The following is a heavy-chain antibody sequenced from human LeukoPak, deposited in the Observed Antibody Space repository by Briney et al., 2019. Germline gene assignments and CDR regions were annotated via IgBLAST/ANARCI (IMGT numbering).Heavy chain of an antibody. CDR1: GYTLSHAW. CDR3: TSRSHMFGGAFDI. V-gene: IGHV3-15*01. Sequence: GGSLRLFCGASGYTLSHAWMSWVRRAPERGLECVVRIKSKTDGGTTDYAAPVKGRFTISRHDSKNTLSLQMNSLKTEDTAVYYCTSRSHMFGGAFDIWGQGTMVTVSS. CDR2: IKSKTDGGTT. D-gene: IGHD3-16*01. J-gene: IGHJ3*02.